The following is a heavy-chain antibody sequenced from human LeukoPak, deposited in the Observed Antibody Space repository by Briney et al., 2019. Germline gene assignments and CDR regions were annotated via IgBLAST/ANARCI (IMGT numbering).Heavy chain of an antibody. V-gene: IGHV1-69*06. CDR3: ATDQGSSWYQN. Sequence: SVKVSCKASGGTFRSHAISWVRQAPGQGLEWMGGIIPIFGTVNNAQKFQGRVTITADKSTSTVYMEPSSLRYEDTAIYYCATDQGSSWYQNWGQGTLVTVSS. CDR2: IIPIFGTV. CDR1: GGTFRSHA. D-gene: IGHD6-13*01. J-gene: IGHJ4*02.